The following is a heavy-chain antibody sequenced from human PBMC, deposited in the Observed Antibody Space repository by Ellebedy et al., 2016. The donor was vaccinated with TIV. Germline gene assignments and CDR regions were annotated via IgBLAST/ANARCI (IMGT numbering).Heavy chain of an antibody. CDR3: ARGRYGSGSYYYFDY. CDR2: INHSGST. J-gene: IGHJ4*02. Sequence: MPSETLSLTCAVYAGSFSGYYWSWIRQPPGKGLEWIGEINHSGSTNYNPSLMSRVTISVDTSKNQFSLKLSSVTAADTAVYYCARGRYGSGSYYYFDYWGQGTLVTVSS. CDR1: AGSFSGYY. V-gene: IGHV4-34*01. D-gene: IGHD3-10*01.